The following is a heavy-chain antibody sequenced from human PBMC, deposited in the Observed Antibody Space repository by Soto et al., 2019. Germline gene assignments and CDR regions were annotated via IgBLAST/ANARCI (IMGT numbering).Heavy chain of an antibody. CDR3: AREKWGSGSRWLDP. V-gene: IGHV1-3*05. CDR1: GYTYISYS. CDR2: INVGNGNT. J-gene: IGHJ5*02. D-gene: IGHD6-19*01. Sequence: QVQVVQSGAEEKKPGASVKVSCKASGYTYISYSMHWVRQAPGQRLEWMGWINVGNGNTKYSQNFQGRVTINQDTSASTAYMELSSLTSEDTPVYYCAREKWGSGSRWLDPWGQGTLVTVSS.